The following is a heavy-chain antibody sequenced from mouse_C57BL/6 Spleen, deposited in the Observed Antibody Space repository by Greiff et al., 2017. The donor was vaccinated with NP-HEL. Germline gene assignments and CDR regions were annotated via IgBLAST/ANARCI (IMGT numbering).Heavy chain of an antibody. D-gene: IGHD3-3*01. CDR2: IDPSDSYT. V-gene: IGHV1-50*01. J-gene: IGHJ2*01. CDR1: GYTFTSYW. Sequence: VQLQQPGAELVKPGASVKLSCKASGYTFTSYWMQWVKQRPGQGLEWIGEIDPSDSYTNYNQKFKGKATLTVDTSSSTAYMQLSSLTSEDSAVYYCARRRALNYFDYWGQGTTLTVSS. CDR3: ARRRALNYFDY.